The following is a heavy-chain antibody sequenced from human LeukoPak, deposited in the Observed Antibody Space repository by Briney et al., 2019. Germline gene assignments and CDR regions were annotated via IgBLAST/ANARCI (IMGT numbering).Heavy chain of an antibody. V-gene: IGHV3-30*02. CDR1: GFIFSSYG. CDR3: AARPYCTTATCPKTNWFDP. Sequence: QTGGSLRLSCAASGFIFSSYGMHWVRQAPGKGLEWVAFIRYDGSDKFYADSVKGRFTISRDNSKNTLYLQMSSLRADDTAVYYCAARPYCTTATCPKTNWFDPWGQGTLVTVSS. D-gene: IGHD2-8*01. CDR2: IRYDGSDK. J-gene: IGHJ5*02.